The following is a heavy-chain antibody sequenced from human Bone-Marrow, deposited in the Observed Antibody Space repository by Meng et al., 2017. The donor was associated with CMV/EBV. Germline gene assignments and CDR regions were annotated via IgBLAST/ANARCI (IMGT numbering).Heavy chain of an antibody. J-gene: IGHJ4*01. V-gene: IGHV1-2*02. CDR2: ISPTDGGT. CDR1: GCTFTGYY. Sequence: ASVKVSCKASGCTFTGYYMHWVRQAPGQVPEWMGWISPTDGGTDYAPKFQGRVTMSRDTSITTAYMALSRLRSDDTAVYYCSRAPEVYYVVERYYFDHWGHGTLVTVSS. CDR3: SRAPEVYYVVERYYFDH. D-gene: IGHD2-15*01.